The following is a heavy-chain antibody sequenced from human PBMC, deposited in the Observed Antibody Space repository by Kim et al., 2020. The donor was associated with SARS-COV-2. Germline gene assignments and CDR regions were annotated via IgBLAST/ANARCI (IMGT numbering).Heavy chain of an antibody. V-gene: IGHV1-69*01. Sequence: NLQGRVTMTADDTTSTAYMELSSLRSEDTAVYYCARDPRYSSGHWSYFDYWGQGTLVTVSS. D-gene: IGHD6-19*01. CDR3: ARDPRYSSGHWSYFDY. J-gene: IGHJ4*02.